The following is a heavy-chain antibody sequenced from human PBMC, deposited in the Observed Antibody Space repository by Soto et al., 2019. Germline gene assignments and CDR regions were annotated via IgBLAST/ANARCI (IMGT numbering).Heavy chain of an antibody. D-gene: IGHD2-8*01. CDR2: ISSSGSTI. J-gene: IGHJ6*02. V-gene: IGHV3-11*04. CDR1: GFTFSDYY. CDR3: ARSQRNGAMDV. Sequence: GGSLRLSCAASGFTFSDYYMSWIRQAPGKGLEWVSYISSSGSTIYYADSVKGRFTISRDNAKNSLYLQMSSLRADDTAVYYCARSQRNGAMDVWGQGTTVTVS.